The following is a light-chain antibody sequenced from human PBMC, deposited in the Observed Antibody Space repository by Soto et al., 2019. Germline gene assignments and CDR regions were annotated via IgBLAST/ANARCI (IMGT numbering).Light chain of an antibody. J-gene: IGKJ2*01. Sequence: EIVMTQSPATLSVSPGERATLSCRASQNISCNLAWYQQKPRQPPRALIFRASTRATGIPARFSGSGSGTEFTLTIISLQSEDFAVYYCQQYHKWPPFTFGLGTKLEIK. CDR3: QQYHKWPPFT. V-gene: IGKV3-15*01. CDR1: QNISCN. CDR2: RAS.